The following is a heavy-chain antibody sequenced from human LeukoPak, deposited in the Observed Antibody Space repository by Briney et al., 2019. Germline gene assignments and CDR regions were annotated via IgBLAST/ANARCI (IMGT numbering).Heavy chain of an antibody. Sequence: ASVKVSCKTSGYTFTSYYMHWMRQAPGQGFEWVGMINPNGGGTSSAQKLQGRVTMTTDTSTSTAYMELRSLRSDDTAVYYCARGRGACSSTSCYNHYYYYMDVWGKGTTVTVSS. CDR2: INPNGGGT. V-gene: IGHV1-46*01. CDR1: GYTFTSYY. CDR3: ARGRGACSSTSCYNHYYYYMDV. D-gene: IGHD2-2*02. J-gene: IGHJ6*03.